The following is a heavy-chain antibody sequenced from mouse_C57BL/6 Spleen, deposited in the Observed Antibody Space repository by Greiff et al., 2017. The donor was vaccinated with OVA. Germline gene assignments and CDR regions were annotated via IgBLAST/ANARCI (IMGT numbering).Heavy chain of an antibody. J-gene: IGHJ2*01. CDR1: GYTFTSYW. D-gene: IGHD1-1*01. CDR2: IYPGSGST. V-gene: IGHV1-55*01. Sequence: QVQLQQSGAELVKPGASVKMSCKASGYTFTSYWITWVKQRPGQGLEWIGDIYPGSGSTNYNEKFKSKATLTVETSSSTAYMQLSSLTSEDSAVYYCARSDYYGSSPSFDYWGQGTTLTVSS. CDR3: ARSDYYGSSPSFDY.